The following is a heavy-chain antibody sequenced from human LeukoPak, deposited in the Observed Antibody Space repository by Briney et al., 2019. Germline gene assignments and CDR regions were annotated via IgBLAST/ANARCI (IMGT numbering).Heavy chain of an antibody. D-gene: IGHD5-18*01. CDR2: IFYSGTT. CDR3: ARNIGGYTYGRPIYYYYYYMDV. J-gene: IGHJ6*03. V-gene: IGHV4-39*01. Sequence: SETLSLTCTVSGGSISSNSYYWGWVRQPPGKGLEWIGSIFYSGTTYYNPSLKSRVTISIDSSDTQLSLNLTSVTAADTAVYYCARNIGGYTYGRPIYYYYYYMDVWGKGTTVTVSS. CDR1: GGSISSNSYY.